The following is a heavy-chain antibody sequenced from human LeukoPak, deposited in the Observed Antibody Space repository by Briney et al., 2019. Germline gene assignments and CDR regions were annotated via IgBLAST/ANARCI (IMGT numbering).Heavy chain of an antibody. J-gene: IGHJ4*02. CDR3: ARGPDPVAYDY. CDR1: GYRFISYG. Sequence: ASVKVSCKAFGYRFISYGITWVRQAPGEGLEWMGWISVSNGNTNYAQKLQGRVTMTTDTSTSTAYMELRSLRSDDTAVYYCARGPDPVAYDYWGQGTLVTVSS. D-gene: IGHD5-12*01. V-gene: IGHV1-18*01. CDR2: ISVSNGNT.